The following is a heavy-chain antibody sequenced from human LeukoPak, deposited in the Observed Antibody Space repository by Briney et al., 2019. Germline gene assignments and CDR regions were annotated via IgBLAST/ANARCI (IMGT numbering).Heavy chain of an antibody. Sequence: GGSLRLSCEASGFPFKNYAMIWVRQAPGEGLQWVAAISAGGGDNTHYTDSVKGRFTISRDNSKNTLYLQMSRLRAEDTAVYFCAKETLLADFDYWGQGTLVTVSS. CDR2: ISAGGGDNT. J-gene: IGHJ4*02. D-gene: IGHD2-8*02. CDR1: GFPFKNYA. V-gene: IGHV3-23*01. CDR3: AKETLLADFDY.